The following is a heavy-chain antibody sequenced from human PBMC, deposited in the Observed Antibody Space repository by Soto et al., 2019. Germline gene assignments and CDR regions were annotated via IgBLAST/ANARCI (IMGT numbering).Heavy chain of an antibody. Sequence: SETLSLTCAVYGESFSGYYWSWIRQPPGKGLEWIGEINHSGSTNYNPSLKSRVTMSVDTSKNQFSLKLSSVTAADAAMYYCAGNIVATISSFDYWGQGTLVTVSS. J-gene: IGHJ4*02. CDR3: AGNIVATISSFDY. V-gene: IGHV4-34*01. CDR1: GESFSGYY. D-gene: IGHD5-12*01. CDR2: INHSGST.